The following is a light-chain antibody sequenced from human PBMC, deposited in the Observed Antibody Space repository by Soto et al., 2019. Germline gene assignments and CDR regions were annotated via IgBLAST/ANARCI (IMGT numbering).Light chain of an antibody. Sequence: VLRHCPVTLSLSPGERATLSCRASQSFRGLLAWYQQRPGQAPRLLIYAASSRATGIPDRFSGSGSGTDFTLSISRLEPEDFAVYYCQHYGGSFIFGPGTKVDIK. CDR1: QSFRGL. V-gene: IGKV3-20*01. J-gene: IGKJ3*01. CDR2: AAS. CDR3: QHYGGSFI.